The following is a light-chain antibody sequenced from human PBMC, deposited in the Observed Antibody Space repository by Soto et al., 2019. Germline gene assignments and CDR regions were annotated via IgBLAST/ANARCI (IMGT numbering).Light chain of an antibody. CDR3: QKYNSAPRT. Sequence: DIQMTQSPSSLSASVGYRFTITFRASQGISNYLAWYQQKPGKVPKLLIYAASTLQSGVPSRFSGSGSGTDFTLTISSLQPEDVATYYCQKYNSAPRTFGQGTKVDIK. CDR2: AAS. J-gene: IGKJ1*01. V-gene: IGKV1-27*01. CDR1: QGISNY.